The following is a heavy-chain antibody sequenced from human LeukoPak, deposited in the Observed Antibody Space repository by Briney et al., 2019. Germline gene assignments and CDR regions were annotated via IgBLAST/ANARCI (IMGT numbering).Heavy chain of an antibody. CDR1: GDSVSSNSAA. J-gene: IGHJ4*02. CDR3: ARGRGDSRPLEFDY. D-gene: IGHD3-22*01. CDR2: TYYRSKWYN. Sequence: SQTLSLTCALSGDSVSSNSAAWNWIRQSPSRGLEWLGRTYYRSKWYNDYAVSVKSRITINPDSSKNQFSLQLNSVTPEDTAVYYCARGRGDSRPLEFDYWGQGTLVTVSS. V-gene: IGHV6-1*01.